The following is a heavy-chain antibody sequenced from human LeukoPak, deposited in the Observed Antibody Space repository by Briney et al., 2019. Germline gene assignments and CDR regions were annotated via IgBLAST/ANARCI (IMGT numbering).Heavy chain of an antibody. CDR2: ISTSNDDT. Sequence: ASVKVSCKASGYTFTDYGISWVRQAPGQGLEWMGWISTSNDDTNYAQKLRGRVTMTTDTSAKTAYMELRSLRSDDTAVYYCARGKPGIAAAGDYWGQGTLVTVSS. J-gene: IGHJ4*02. CDR1: GYTFTDYG. V-gene: IGHV1-18*01. D-gene: IGHD6-13*01. CDR3: ARGKPGIAAAGDY.